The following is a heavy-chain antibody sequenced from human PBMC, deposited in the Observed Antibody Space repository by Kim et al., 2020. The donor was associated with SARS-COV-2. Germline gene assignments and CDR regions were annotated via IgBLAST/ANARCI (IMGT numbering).Heavy chain of an antibody. D-gene: IGHD4-17*01. J-gene: IGHJ4*02. Sequence: GGSLRLSCAASGFSFATSWMTWVRQAPGKGLEWVGRIRKEGRDKSYVDSAKGRFIISSDNDRNSVFLQMNSLSAEDTAIYYCASIDYGDSYWGQGTLVTVSS. CDR3: ASIDYGDSY. CDR2: IRKEGRDK. V-gene: IGHV3-7*05. CDR1: GFSFATSW.